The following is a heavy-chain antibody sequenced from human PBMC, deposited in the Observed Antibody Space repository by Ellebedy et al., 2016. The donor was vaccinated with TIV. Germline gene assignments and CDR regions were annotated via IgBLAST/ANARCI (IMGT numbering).Heavy chain of an antibody. D-gene: IGHD3-10*01. Sequence: PGGSLRLSCAASGLTFSSHAMSWVRQAPGKAPAWVSSISSDSSDLSYADSGKGRFTISRDNAKNLLYLQMNSLGVEDTAVYYCAAGSKEYWFDPWGQGTLVTVSS. CDR2: ISSDSSDL. CDR3: AAGSKEYWFDP. V-gene: IGHV3-21*01. J-gene: IGHJ5*02. CDR1: GLTFSSHA.